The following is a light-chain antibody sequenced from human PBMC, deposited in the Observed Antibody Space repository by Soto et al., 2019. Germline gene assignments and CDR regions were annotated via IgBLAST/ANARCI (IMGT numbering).Light chain of an antibody. V-gene: IGKV3-15*01. Sequence: VRTRCPASRSVSPGGGATRACGASQTIISNLAWYQQKPGQAPRLLVYGASTRATGIPARFSGSGPGTDFTLTISSLQSEDFAVYYCQQYNNWPITFGQGTRLEIK. CDR3: QQYNNWPIT. CDR2: GAS. CDR1: QTIISN. J-gene: IGKJ5*01.